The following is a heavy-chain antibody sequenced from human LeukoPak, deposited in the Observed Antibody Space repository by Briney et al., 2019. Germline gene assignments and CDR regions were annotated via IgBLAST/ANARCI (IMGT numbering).Heavy chain of an antibody. CDR3: ARQVPRWDNWLDP. CDR1: GFIFSTYN. CDR2: ISSSGNTE. V-gene: IGHV3-48*01. J-gene: IGHJ5*02. Sequence: GGSLRPSCAASGFIFSTYNMNWVRQVPGKGLEWVSYISSSGNTEYYTDSVKGRFTISRDNAKNSLYLEMNSLRADDTAVYYCARQVPRWDNWLDPWGQGTLVTVSS. D-gene: IGHD3-3*01.